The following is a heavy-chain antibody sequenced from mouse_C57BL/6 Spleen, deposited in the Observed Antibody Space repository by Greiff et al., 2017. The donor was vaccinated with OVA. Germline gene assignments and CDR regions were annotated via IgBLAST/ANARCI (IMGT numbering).Heavy chain of an antibody. CDR2: IHPNSGST. J-gene: IGHJ4*01. Sequence: QVQLQQPGAELVKPGASVKLSCKASGYTFTSYWMHWVKQRPGQGLEWIGMIHPNSGSTNYNEKFKSKATLTVDKSSSTAYMQLSSLTSEDSAVYYCARSGYSLRGRYYAMDYWGQGTSVTVSS. CDR3: ARSGYSLRGRYYAMDY. V-gene: IGHV1-64*01. CDR1: GYTFTSYW. D-gene: IGHD2-12*01.